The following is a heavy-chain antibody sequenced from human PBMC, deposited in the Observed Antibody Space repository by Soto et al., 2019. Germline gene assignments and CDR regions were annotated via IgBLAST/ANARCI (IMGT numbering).Heavy chain of an antibody. CDR2: IFHTGTT. CDR1: GGSITNYY. V-gene: IGHV4-59*08. Sequence: SETLSLTCTVSGGSITNYYYSWIRQPPGKGLEWIGYIFHTGTTSYNPSLKSRVTLSVDTSQSQFPLKLNSVTAADTAVYYCTTEAYDNSGSLAFDIWGPGTLVTVSS. CDR3: TTEAYDNSGSLAFDI. D-gene: IGHD3-22*01. J-gene: IGHJ3*02.